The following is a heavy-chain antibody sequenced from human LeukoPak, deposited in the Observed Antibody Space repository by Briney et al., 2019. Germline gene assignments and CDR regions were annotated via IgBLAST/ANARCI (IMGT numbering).Heavy chain of an antibody. CDR1: GGSISSSNW. V-gene: IGHV4-4*02. Sequence: SGTLSLTCAVSGGSISSSNWWSWVRQPPGKGLEWIGEIYHSGSTNYNPSLKSRVTISVDKSENQFSLKLSSVTAADTAVYYCARAAASWPVRGGYYFDYWGQGTLVTVSS. J-gene: IGHJ4*02. CDR3: ARAAASWPVRGGYYFDY. D-gene: IGHD2-2*01. CDR2: IYHSGST.